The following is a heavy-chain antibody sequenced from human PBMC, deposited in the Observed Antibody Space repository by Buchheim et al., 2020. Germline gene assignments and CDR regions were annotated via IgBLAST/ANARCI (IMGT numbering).Heavy chain of an antibody. V-gene: IGHV3-23*04. Sequence: EVQLVESGGDLVQPGGSLRLSCAASGFTFSSYAMTWVRQAPGKGLEWVATISGSGGSTYYADSVKGRFTISRDNSKNLVYLQLNSLRTEDTAVYSCAKNPIAVAGTGSWYFDLWGRGTL. D-gene: IGHD6-19*01. CDR3: AKNPIAVAGTGSWYFDL. CDR1: GFTFSSYA. CDR2: ISGSGGST. J-gene: IGHJ2*01.